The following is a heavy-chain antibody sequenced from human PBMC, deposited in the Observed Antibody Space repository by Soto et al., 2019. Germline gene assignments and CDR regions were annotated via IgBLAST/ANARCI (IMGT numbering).Heavy chain of an antibody. D-gene: IGHD3-3*01. CDR1: GFSLTTSGVG. CDR3: AHRVLRTVFGLVTTTAIYFDF. CDR2: IYWDDDK. J-gene: IGHJ4*02. Sequence: QITLNESGPTQVKPRQTLTLTCTFSGFSLTTSGVGVGWIRQSPGKDPEALALIYWDDDKRYSPSLKSSLTITKETSKNQVVLTMAELDPADTATYYCAHRVLRTVFGLVTTTAIYFDFWGQGTPVAVSS. V-gene: IGHV2-5*02.